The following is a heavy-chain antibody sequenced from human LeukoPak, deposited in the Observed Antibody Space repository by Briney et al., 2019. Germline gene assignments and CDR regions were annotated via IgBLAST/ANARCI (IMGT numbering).Heavy chain of an antibody. CDR2: IHPGNSET. J-gene: IGHJ4*02. CDR1: GYSFSSYW. Sequence: GESLKISCKGSGYSFSSYWIAWVRQMPGKGLGWMGIIHPGNSETTYNPSFQGQVTMSADKSITTAYLQWSSLEAPDTAMYYCARRLSTIAAAAANDYWGQGTLVTVSS. CDR3: ARRLSTIAAAAANDY. D-gene: IGHD6-13*01. V-gene: IGHV5-51*01.